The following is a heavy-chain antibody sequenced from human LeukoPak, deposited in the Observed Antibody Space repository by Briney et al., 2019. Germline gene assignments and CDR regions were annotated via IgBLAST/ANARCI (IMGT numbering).Heavy chain of an antibody. CDR1: GFTFSSYW. J-gene: IGHJ4*02. CDR3: ARAPDVYDSSGYYVDY. V-gene: IGHV3-7*01. D-gene: IGHD3-22*01. CDR2: IKQDGSEK. Sequence: GGSLRLSCAASGFTFSSYWMSWVRQAPGKGLEWVANIKQDGSEKYYVDSVKGRFTISRDNAKNSLYLQMNSLRAEDTAVYYCARAPDVYDSSGYYVDYWGQGTLVTVSS.